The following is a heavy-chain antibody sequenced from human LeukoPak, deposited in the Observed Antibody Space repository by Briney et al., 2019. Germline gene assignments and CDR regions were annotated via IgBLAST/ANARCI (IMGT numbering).Heavy chain of an antibody. J-gene: IGHJ4*02. CDR3: TRDLPVPSLVRGIIIYGLIDY. CDR1: GFTFSSNA. Sequence: GGSLRLSCVASGFTFSSNAMSWVRQAPGKGLEWVSVITGNDGSTYYADSVKGRFSTSRDNAKSSLYLQMNSLRAEDTAVYYCTRDLPVPSLVRGIIIYGLIDYWGQGTLVTVSS. D-gene: IGHD3-10*01. CDR2: ITGNDGST. V-gene: IGHV3-23*01.